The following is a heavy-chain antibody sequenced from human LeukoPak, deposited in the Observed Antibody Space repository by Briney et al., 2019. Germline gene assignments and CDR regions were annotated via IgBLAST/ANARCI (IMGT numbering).Heavy chain of an antibody. J-gene: IGHJ4*02. CDR3: AKHNYYDSSGYYYSSLNFDY. CDR2: LYSGGST. Sequence: GGSLRLSCAASGFNVNSNYMTWVRQAPGKGLEWVSLLYSGGSTYYADSVKGRFIISRDNSKNTLYLQMNSLRAEDTAVYYCAKHNYYDSSGYYYSSLNFDYWGQGTLVTVSS. D-gene: IGHD3-22*01. V-gene: IGHV3-53*01. CDR1: GFNVNSNY.